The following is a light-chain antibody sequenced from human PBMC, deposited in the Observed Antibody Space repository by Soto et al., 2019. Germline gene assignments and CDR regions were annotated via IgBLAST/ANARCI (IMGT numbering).Light chain of an antibody. CDR2: GTS. Sequence: EIVMTQSPVTLSVSPGERATLSCRASQNISRSLAWYQQKPGQGPSLLIYGTSTRAGGVPARFSGSGSGTDFTLTISRLEPEDFALYYCQQYGSSPWTFGQGTKVDIK. J-gene: IGKJ1*01. CDR3: QQYGSSPWT. V-gene: IGKV3-20*01. CDR1: QNISRS.